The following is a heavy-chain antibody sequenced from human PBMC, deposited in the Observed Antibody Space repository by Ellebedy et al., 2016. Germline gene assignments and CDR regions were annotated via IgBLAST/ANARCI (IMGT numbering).Heavy chain of an antibody. CDR2: IDRDGRT. D-gene: IGHD3-10*01. Sequence: GGSLRLSCAASGFTFDDYTIHWVRQAPGRGLDWVSLIDRDGRTYYADSVKGRFTISRDNSKNSLYLQMNSLKTEDTAFYYCTKEKGTIFFDYWGQGTLVTVSS. V-gene: IGHV3-43*01. CDR3: TKEKGTIFFDY. J-gene: IGHJ4*02. CDR1: GFTFDDYT.